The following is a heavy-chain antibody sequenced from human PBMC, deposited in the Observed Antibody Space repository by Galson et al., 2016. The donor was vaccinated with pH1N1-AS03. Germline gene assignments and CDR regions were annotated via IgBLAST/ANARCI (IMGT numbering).Heavy chain of an antibody. J-gene: IGHJ4*02. V-gene: IGHV4-39*07. D-gene: IGHD1-26*01. Sequence: SETLSLTCTVSGDSISSTPYYWGWIRQPPGKGLEWIGTIYFRGATYYSPSLKSRVTISIDSSKNLFSLSLSSVTAADTTVYSCARHVGGSYPNNLDSWGQGTLVIVSS. CDR3: ARHVGGSYPNNLDS. CDR2: IYFRGAT. CDR1: GDSISSTPYY.